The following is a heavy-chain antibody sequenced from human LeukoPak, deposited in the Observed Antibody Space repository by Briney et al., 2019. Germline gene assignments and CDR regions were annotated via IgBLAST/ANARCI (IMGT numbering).Heavy chain of an antibody. CDR2: IYYSGST. CDR1: GGSISSYY. CDR3: ARMYSGGTPDY. D-gene: IGHD2-15*01. Sequence: SETLSLTCTVSGGSISSYYWSWIRQPPGKGLGWIGYIYYSGSTNYNPSLKSRVTISVDTSKNQFSLKLSSVTAADTAVYYCARMYSGGTPDYWGQGTLVTVSS. J-gene: IGHJ4*02. V-gene: IGHV4-59*01.